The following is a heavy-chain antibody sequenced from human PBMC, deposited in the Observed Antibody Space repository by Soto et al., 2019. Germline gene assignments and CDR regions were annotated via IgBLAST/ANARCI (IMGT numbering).Heavy chain of an antibody. J-gene: IGHJ2*01. CDR1: AGSISSYY. D-gene: IGHD3-22*01. CDR2: IYYSGYT. CDR3: ARAIEDAGGYYCYYFDL. Sequence: QVQLQESGPGLVKPSETLSLTCTVSAGSISSYYWSWIRQPPGKGLEWIGYIYYSGYTNYNPSLKSRVTISVDTSKNQFSLQLTSVTAADTAVYYCARAIEDAGGYYCYYFDLWGRGTLVTVSS. V-gene: IGHV4-59*01.